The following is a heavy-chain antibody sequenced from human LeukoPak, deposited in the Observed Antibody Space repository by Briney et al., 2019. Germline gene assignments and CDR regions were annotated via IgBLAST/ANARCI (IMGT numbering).Heavy chain of an antibody. J-gene: IGHJ3*02. D-gene: IGHD1-26*01. CDR1: GYTFTGYY. V-gene: IGHV1-2*02. CDR2: INPNSGGT. CDR3: AKWELPDGAFDI. Sequence: GASVKVSCKASGYTFTGYYMHWVRQAPGQGLEWMGWINPNSGGTNYAQKLQGRVTMTRDTSITTAYMELSRLRSDDTAVYYCAKWELPDGAFDIWGQGTMVTVSS.